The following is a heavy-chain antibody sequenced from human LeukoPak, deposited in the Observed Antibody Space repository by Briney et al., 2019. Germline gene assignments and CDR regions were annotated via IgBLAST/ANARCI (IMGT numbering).Heavy chain of an antibody. CDR1: GFTVSSNY. J-gene: IGHJ4*02. Sequence: PGGSLRLSCAASGFTVSSNYMTWVRQAPGKGLEWVSVIFNGGSTYYADSVKGRFTISTDNSKNTVYLQMNSLRAEDTATYYCARGLYASGTYYNFFDHWAQGTLVTVSS. CDR3: ARGLYASGTYYNFFDH. V-gene: IGHV3-66*01. CDR2: IFNGGST. D-gene: IGHD3-10*01.